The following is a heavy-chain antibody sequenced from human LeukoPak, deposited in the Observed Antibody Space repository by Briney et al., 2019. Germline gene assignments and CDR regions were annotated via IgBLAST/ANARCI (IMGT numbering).Heavy chain of an antibody. J-gene: IGHJ4*02. CDR1: GGSISSYY. D-gene: IGHD1-26*01. CDR2: IYYSGST. CDR3: ASLGADHY. Sequence: PSETLSLTCTVSGGSISSYYWSWIRQPPGKGLEWIGYIYYSGSTNYNPSLTSRVTISVDTSKNQFSLKLSSVTAADTAVYYCASLGADHYWGQGTLVTVSS. V-gene: IGHV4-59*01.